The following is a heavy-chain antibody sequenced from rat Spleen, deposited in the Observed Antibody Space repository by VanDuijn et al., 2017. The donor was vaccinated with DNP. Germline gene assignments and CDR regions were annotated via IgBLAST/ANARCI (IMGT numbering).Heavy chain of an antibody. CDR1: GFTFSNYG. D-gene: IGHD1-10*01. CDR2: ISTGGGNT. J-gene: IGHJ2*01. V-gene: IGHV5S13*01. CDR3: SSNPHFRTTAPFDY. Sequence: EVQLVESGGGLVQPGRSLKLSCAASGFTFSNYGMAWVRQAPTKGLEWVASISTGGGNTYYQDSVKGRFSLSRDNAKSTLYLQVNSLRSEDTATYYCSSNPHFRTTAPFDYWGQGVMVTVSS.